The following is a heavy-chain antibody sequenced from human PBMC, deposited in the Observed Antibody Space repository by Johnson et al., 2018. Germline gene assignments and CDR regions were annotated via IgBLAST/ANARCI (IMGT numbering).Heavy chain of an antibody. J-gene: IGHJ6*03. CDR1: GFTFSNAW. Sequence: VQLVESGGGLVKXGGSLRLSCAASGFTFSNAWMNWVRQAPGKGLEWVGRIKSKTDGGTTDYAAPVKGRFTISRDDSKNNLYLQMDSLKTEDAAVYYCTKQGGPPGAEFRVYYFYYYMDVWGKGTTVTVSS. V-gene: IGHV3-15*07. CDR2: IKSKTDGGTT. D-gene: IGHD3-10*01. CDR3: TKQGGPPGAEFRVYYFYYYMDV.